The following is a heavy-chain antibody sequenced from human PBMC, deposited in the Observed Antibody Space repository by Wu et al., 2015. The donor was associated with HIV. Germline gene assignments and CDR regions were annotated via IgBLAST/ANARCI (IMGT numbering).Heavy chain of an antibody. CDR2: INPNSGGT. CDR1: GYTFTDYY. Sequence: QVQLVQSGAEMKKPGASVKVSCKASGYTFTDYYMYWVRQAPGQGLEWMGWINPNSGGTNSAQKFQDRVTMTRDTSISTGYMELSRLRSDDTAVYYCARSGLAQHRWYFDYWGQGTLVTVSS. CDR3: ARSGLAQHRWYFDY. D-gene: IGHD1/OR15-1a*01. V-gene: IGHV1-2*02. J-gene: IGHJ4*01.